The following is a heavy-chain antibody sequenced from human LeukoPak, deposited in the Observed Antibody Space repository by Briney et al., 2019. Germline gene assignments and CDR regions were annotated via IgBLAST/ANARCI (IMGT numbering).Heavy chain of an antibody. CDR3: ARVTSAGGWWFDP. CDR2: IYYSGRT. J-gene: IGHJ5*02. D-gene: IGHD2-15*01. V-gene: IGHV4-31*03. CDR1: GGSISSGGYY. Sequence: SETLSLTCTVPGGSISSGGYYWSWIRQHPGKGLEWIGYIYYSGRTYYNPSLKTRLTISVDTSKNQFSLKLSSVTAADTAVYYCARVTSAGGWWFDPWGQGTLVTVSS.